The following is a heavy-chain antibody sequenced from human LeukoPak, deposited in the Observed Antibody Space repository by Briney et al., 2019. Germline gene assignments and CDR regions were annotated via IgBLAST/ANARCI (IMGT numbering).Heavy chain of an antibody. V-gene: IGHV3-23*01. CDR2: NSGSSGAT. D-gene: IGHD3-22*01. CDR3: AKSQEDDSSGYYYSNFDY. CDR1: GFTFSSYA. J-gene: IGHJ4*02. Sequence: LTGGSLRLSCAASGFTFSSYAMSWLRQAPGKGLEWVSANSGSSGATYYADSVKGRFTISRDISKNTLYLQMNSLRAEDTAIYYCAKSQEDDSSGYYYSNFDYWGQGTLVTVSS.